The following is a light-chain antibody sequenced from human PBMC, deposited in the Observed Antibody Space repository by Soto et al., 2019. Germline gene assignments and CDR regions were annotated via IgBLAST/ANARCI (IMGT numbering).Light chain of an antibody. J-gene: IGKJ3*01. CDR2: DAS. Sequence: DIQMTQSPSSLSASVGERVTITCQASQDISNHLIWYQQKPGKAPKFLIYDASNLETGVPSRFSGSGCGTDFTFSISSLQPEDVATYFCQQSHIRPRTFGPGTKVGIK. CDR3: QQSHIRPRT. V-gene: IGKV1-33*01. CDR1: QDISNH.